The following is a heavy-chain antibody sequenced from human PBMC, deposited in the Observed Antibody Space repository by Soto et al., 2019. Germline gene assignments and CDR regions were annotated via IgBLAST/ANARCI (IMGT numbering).Heavy chain of an antibody. D-gene: IGHD1-20*01. Sequence: QVQLVQSGAEVKKPGSSVKVSCKASGGTFSSYAISWVRQAPGQGLEWMGGIIPIFGTANYAQKFQGRITITADEYTSTAYMELSSLRPEDTAVYYCARGYNWNDAENWFDPWGQGTMVTVSS. V-gene: IGHV1-69*01. CDR2: IIPIFGTA. CDR1: GGTFSSYA. CDR3: ARGYNWNDAENWFDP. J-gene: IGHJ5*02.